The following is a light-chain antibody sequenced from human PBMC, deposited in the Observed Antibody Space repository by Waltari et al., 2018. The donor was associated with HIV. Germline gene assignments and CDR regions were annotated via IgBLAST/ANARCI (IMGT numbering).Light chain of an antibody. CDR2: RNN. J-gene: IGLJ2*01. CDR1: SPNTGSKH. Sequence: QSVLTQPPSASGTPGQGVTLPCSGSSPNTGSKHVYWYQQLPGTAPKLLIYRNNLRPSGVPDRFSGSKSGTSASLAINGLRSEDEADYYCAAWTDSLTAVVFGGGTKLSVL. CDR3: AAWTDSLTAVV. V-gene: IGLV1-47*01.